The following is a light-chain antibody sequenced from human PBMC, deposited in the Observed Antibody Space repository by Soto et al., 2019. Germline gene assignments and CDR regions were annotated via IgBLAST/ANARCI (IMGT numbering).Light chain of an antibody. Sequence: DIQMTQSQPSLSASVGDRVTITCRASQTISSYLNWYQQKPGKAPKLLIYAASSLQSGVPSRFSGSGSGTDFTLTISSLQPEDFATYNCQQSYSFPITFGQGTRLEIK. CDR3: QQSYSFPIT. CDR2: AAS. J-gene: IGKJ5*01. CDR1: QTISSY. V-gene: IGKV1-39*01.